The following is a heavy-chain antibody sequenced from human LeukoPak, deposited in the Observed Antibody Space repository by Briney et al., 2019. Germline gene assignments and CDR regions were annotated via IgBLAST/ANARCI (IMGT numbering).Heavy chain of an antibody. D-gene: IGHD2-15*01. CDR2: ISSSSSTI. Sequence: PGGSLRLSCAASGFTFSSYSMNWVHQAPGKGLEWVSYISSSSSTIYYADSVKGRFTISRDNAKNSLYLQMNSLRAEDTAVYYCARDGGIVVVVAATGFDYWGQGTLVTVSS. V-gene: IGHV3-48*04. CDR1: GFTFSSYS. CDR3: ARDGGIVVVVAATGFDY. J-gene: IGHJ4*02.